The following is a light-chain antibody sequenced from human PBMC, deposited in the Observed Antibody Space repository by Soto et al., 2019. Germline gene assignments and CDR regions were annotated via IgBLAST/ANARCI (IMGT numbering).Light chain of an antibody. V-gene: IGLV2-8*01. J-gene: IGLJ2*01. Sequence: ALTQPPSASGSPGQSVTISCTGTSSDVGGYYYVSWYQQHPGKAPKLMIYEVSKRPSGVPDRFSGSKSGNTASLTVSGLQPEDEAYYYCSSYAGSNTVAFGGGTQLTVL. CDR1: SSDVGGYYY. CDR2: EVS. CDR3: SSYAGSNTVA.